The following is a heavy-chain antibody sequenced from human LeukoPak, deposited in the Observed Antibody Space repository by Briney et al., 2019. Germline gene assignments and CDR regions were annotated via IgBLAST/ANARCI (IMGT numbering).Heavy chain of an antibody. Sequence: GASVKVSGKASGYTFTSYDINWVRQATGQGLEWMGWMNPNSGNTGYAQKFQGRVTMTRNTSISTAYMELSSLRSEDTAVYYCARGVQGPLGDWFDPWGQGTLVTVSS. V-gene: IGHV1-8*01. J-gene: IGHJ5*02. CDR2: MNPNSGNT. CDR1: GYTFTSYD. CDR3: ARGVQGPLGDWFDP. D-gene: IGHD1-1*01.